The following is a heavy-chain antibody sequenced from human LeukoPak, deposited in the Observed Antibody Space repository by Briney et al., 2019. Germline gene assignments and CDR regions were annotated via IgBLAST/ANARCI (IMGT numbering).Heavy chain of an antibody. CDR1: GGSISSGSYY. D-gene: IGHD2-8*01. J-gene: IGHJ6*02. V-gene: IGHV4-61*02. Sequence: SQTLSLTCTVSGGSISSGSYYWSWIRQPAGKGQKWIGRIYTSGSTNYNPSLKSRVTISVDTSKNQFSLKLSSVTAADTAVYYCAREVYAIHYYYYYGMDVWGQGTTVTVSS. CDR2: IYTSGST. CDR3: AREVYAIHYYYYYGMDV.